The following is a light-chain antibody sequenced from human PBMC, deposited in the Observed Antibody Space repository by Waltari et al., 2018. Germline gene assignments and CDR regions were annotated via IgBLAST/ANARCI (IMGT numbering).Light chain of an antibody. CDR1: SSDGGNYTL. Sequence: QSGLPQPASVSGSPGQSITVSCTGTSSDGGNYTLLSWYQQYPGKAPKLMVYEVTKRTSGVSDRFSGSKSGNTASLTISGLQSEDEADYYCCSYAGLGIYVFGTGTKVTVL. CDR2: EVT. V-gene: IGLV2-23*02. J-gene: IGLJ1*01. CDR3: CSYAGLGIYV.